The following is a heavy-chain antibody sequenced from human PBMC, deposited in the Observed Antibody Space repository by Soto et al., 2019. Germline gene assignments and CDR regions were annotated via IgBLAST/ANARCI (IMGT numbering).Heavy chain of an antibody. CDR1: GFTFNTYW. V-gene: IGHV3-7*04. CDR3: ARDPPYGSGTSQNYGMDV. D-gene: IGHD3-10*01. CDR2: IKQDGSET. J-gene: IGHJ6*02. Sequence: EVQLAESGGGLVQPGGSLRLSCAASGFTFNTYWMTWVRQAPGKGLEWVANIKQDGSETYYVDSVKGRFTISRDNAKNSLYLQMNSLRAEDTAVYYCARDPPYGSGTSQNYGMDVWGQGTTVTVSS.